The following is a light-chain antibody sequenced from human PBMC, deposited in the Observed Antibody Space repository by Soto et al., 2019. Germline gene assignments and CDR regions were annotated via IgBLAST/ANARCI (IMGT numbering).Light chain of an antibody. J-gene: IGKJ4*01. Sequence: EIVLTQSPATLSLSPGERATLSCRASQSDDSDLAWFQQKPGQAPRLLIYTASNKATAIPARFSGSGSGTDFTLTISSLEPEDFAVYYCQQRNSWPLTFGGGTKVEIK. CDR2: TAS. CDR1: QSDDSD. CDR3: QQRNSWPLT. V-gene: IGKV3-11*01.